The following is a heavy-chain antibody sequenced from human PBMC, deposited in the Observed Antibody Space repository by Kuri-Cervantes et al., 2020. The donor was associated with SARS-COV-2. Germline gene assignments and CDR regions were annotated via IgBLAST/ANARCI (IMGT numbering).Heavy chain of an antibody. Sequence: GESLKTSCAASGFTFSDYYMSWIRQAPGKGLEWVSVIYSGGSTYYADSVKGRFTISRDNSKNTPYLQMNSLRAEDTAVYYCARVVGIRGYFDYWGQGTLVTVSS. D-gene: IGHD7-27*01. CDR3: ARVVGIRGYFDY. CDR2: IYSGGST. CDR1: GFTFSDYY. J-gene: IGHJ4*02. V-gene: IGHV3-53*01.